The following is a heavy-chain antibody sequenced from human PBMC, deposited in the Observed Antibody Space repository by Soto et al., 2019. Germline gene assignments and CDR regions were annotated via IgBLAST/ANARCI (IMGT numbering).Heavy chain of an antibody. V-gene: IGHV3-74*01. CDR3: ARGDRGAFDL. CDR2: IQNDGSRT. CDR1: GFTFSYYW. D-gene: IGHD3-10*01. Sequence: EVQVVESGGGLVQPGGSLRLSCAASGFTFSYYWMHWVRQAPGTGLVWVSHIQNDGSRTTYADSVKGRFTISRDNAKNTLYLQMTSLRAEDTAVYYCARGDRGAFDLWGQGTMVTVSS. J-gene: IGHJ3*01.